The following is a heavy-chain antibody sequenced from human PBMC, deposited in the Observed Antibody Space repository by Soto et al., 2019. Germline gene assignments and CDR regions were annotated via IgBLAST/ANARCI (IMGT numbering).Heavy chain of an antibody. CDR1: GFTVRSSY. Sequence: PGGSLRLSCAASGFTVRSSYMSWFRQVPGKGLEWVSIIYSDDYTYYAASVKGRFTISRDNSRNTLYLQMSSLRAEDTAVYYCAKRRYCPGTTCFDYWGQGTLVTVSS. D-gene: IGHD2-8*02. J-gene: IGHJ4*01. CDR3: AKRRYCPGTTCFDY. V-gene: IGHV3-66*01. CDR2: IYSDDYT.